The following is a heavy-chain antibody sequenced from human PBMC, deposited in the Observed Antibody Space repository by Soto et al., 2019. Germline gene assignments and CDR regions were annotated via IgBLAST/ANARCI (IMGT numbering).Heavy chain of an antibody. CDR3: ARLEVGLDY. V-gene: IGHV4-61*03. D-gene: IGHD2-2*01. J-gene: IGHJ4*02. CDR2: VYYTGGT. Sequence: QVQLQESGPGLVKPSETLSLTCKVSGGSVSSGSYYWSWIRQSPGKGLEWIGYVYYTGGTKYNPPLQSRVTISADTSRNHFSLKLTSVTAADTAVYYCARLEVGLDYWGQGILVTVSS. CDR1: GGSVSSGSYY.